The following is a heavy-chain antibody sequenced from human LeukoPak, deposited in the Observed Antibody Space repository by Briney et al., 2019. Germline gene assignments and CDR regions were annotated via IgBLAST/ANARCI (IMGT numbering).Heavy chain of an antibody. CDR3: ATYGSGSYYNVFWFDP. J-gene: IGHJ5*02. Sequence: ASVKVSCKASGYTFTSYAMNWVRQAPGQGLEWMGWINPNSGGTNYAQKFQGRVTMTRDTSISTAYMELSRLRSDDTAVYYCATYGSGSYYNVFWFDPWGQGTLVTVSS. V-gene: IGHV1-2*02. CDR1: GYTFTSYA. D-gene: IGHD3-10*01. CDR2: INPNSGGT.